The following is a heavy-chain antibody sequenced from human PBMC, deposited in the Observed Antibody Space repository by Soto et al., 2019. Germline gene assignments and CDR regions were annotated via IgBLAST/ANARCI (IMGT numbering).Heavy chain of an antibody. CDR1: GGSISSSSYY. J-gene: IGHJ6*02. CDR3: ARHERRDGYNPWFGYYGMDV. CDR2: IYYSGST. V-gene: IGHV4-39*01. Sequence: SETLSLTCTVSGGSISSSSYYWGWIRQPPGKGLEWIGSIYYSGSTYYNPSLKSRVTISVDTSKNQFSLKLSSVTAADTAVYYCARHERRDGYNPWFGYYGMDVWGQGTTVTSP. D-gene: IGHD3-16*01.